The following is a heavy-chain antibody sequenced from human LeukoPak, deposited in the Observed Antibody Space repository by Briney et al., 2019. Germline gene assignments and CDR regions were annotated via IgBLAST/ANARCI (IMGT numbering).Heavy chain of an antibody. CDR1: GFAFNTYA. CDR2: IWHDGSHK. CDR3: AREIFGSGSYPDS. D-gene: IGHD3-10*01. J-gene: IGHJ4*02. V-gene: IGHV3-33*01. Sequence: GTSLRLYCAASGFAFNTYAMHWVRQASGKGLEWVTLIWHDGSHKFYIDSVRGRFTISRDNSKNTVYLQMNGLRAEDTAVYYCAREIFGSGSYPDSWGQGTLVTVSS.